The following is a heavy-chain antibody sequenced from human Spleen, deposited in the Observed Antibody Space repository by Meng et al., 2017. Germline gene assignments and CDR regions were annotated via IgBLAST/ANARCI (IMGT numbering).Heavy chain of an antibody. Sequence: SETLSLTCAVSGGSISSSNWWSWVRQPPGKGLEWIGEINHSGSIDYNPSLKSRVTILVDTSKNQFSLKLSSVTAADTAVYYCARGHKQQLVQFGVKQYFQHWGQGTLVTVSS. CDR1: GGSISSSNW. CDR2: INHSGSI. CDR3: ARGHKQQLVQFGVKQYFQH. V-gene: IGHV4-4*02. D-gene: IGHD6-13*01. J-gene: IGHJ1*01.